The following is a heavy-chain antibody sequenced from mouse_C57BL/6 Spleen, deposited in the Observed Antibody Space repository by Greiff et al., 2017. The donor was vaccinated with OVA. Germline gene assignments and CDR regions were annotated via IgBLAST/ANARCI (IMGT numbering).Heavy chain of an antibody. Sequence: VKLMESGAELVRPGASVKLSCKASGYTFTDYYINWVKQRPGQGLEWIARIYPGSGNTYYHEKFKGTATLTADNSSSTAYMQLMSLTSEDSAVYFGAREGNWDDYYAMDYWGQGTSVTVSS. J-gene: IGHJ4*01. CDR1: GYTFTDYY. V-gene: IGHV1-76*01. CDR3: AREGNWDDYYAMDY. CDR2: IYPGSGNT. D-gene: IGHD4-1*01.